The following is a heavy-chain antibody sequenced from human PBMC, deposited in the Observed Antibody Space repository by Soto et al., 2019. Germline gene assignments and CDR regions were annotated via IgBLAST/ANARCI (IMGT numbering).Heavy chain of an antibody. D-gene: IGHD3-9*01. CDR3: ARTVLGPDLLADSFVDYYYMDV. CDR1: GVSISNFY. CDR2: VYYTGST. V-gene: IGHV4-59*08. Sequence: SETLSVTCTVAGVSISNFYLSWIRQPPGKGLEWIGYVYYTGSTSYNPSLKRRVTFSADSSRGQFSLRLNSVTAADTAVYYCARTVLGPDLLADSFVDYYYMDVWGQGTTVTVSS. J-gene: IGHJ6*03.